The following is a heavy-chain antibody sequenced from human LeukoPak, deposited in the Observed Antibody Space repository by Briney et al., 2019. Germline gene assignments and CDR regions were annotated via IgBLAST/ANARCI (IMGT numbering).Heavy chain of an antibody. Sequence: LGGSLRLSCAASGFTFSSYAMSWVRQAPGKGLEWVSVITGSRGSTYYADSVKGRFTISRDNSKNTLYLQMNSLRAEDTAVYYCAKSYYYGSGSFDYWGQGTLVTVSS. CDR1: GFTFSSYA. D-gene: IGHD3-10*01. V-gene: IGHV3-23*01. CDR2: ITGSRGST. J-gene: IGHJ4*02. CDR3: AKSYYYGSGSFDY.